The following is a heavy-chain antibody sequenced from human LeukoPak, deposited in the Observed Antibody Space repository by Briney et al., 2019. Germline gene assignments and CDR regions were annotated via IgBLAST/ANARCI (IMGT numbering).Heavy chain of an antibody. CDR2: ISVGSTTI. CDR3: AREGPTMVRGVIIAYYFDY. J-gene: IGHJ4*02. Sequence: GGSLRLSRAASGFTFSSYSMNWVRQAPGKGLEWVSYISVGSTTIYYADSVKGRFTISRDNAKNSLYLQMNSLRAEDTAVYYCAREGPTMVRGVIIAYYFDYWGQGTLVTVSS. CDR1: GFTFSSYS. V-gene: IGHV3-48*01. D-gene: IGHD3-10*01.